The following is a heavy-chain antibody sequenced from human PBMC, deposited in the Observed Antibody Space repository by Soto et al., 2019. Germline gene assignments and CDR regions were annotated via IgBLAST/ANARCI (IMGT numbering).Heavy chain of an antibody. Sequence: SETLSLTCTVSGGSISSSSYYWGWIRQPPGKGLEWIGSIYYSGSTYYNPSLESRVTISVDTSKNQFSLKLSSVTAADTAVYYCARCITIFGVVMHLQGMDVWGQGTTVTVSS. V-gene: IGHV4-39*01. J-gene: IGHJ6*02. CDR3: ARCITIFGVVMHLQGMDV. CDR2: IYYSGST. CDR1: GGSISSSSYY. D-gene: IGHD3-3*01.